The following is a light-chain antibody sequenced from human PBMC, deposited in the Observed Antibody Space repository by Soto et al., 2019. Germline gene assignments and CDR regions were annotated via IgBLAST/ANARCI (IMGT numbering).Light chain of an antibody. CDR1: SSDVGGYNY. V-gene: IGLV2-8*01. J-gene: IGLJ1*01. CDR2: DVS. CDR3: SSYAGTHVV. Sequence: QSVLTQPPSASGSPGQSVAISCTGTSSDVGGYNYVSWYQQHPGKAPKLMIYDVSERPSGVPDRFSGSKSGNTASLTVSGLQTEDEADYYCSSYAGTHVVFGTGTKVTVL.